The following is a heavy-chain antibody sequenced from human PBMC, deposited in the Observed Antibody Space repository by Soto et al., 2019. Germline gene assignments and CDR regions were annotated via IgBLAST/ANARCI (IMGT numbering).Heavy chain of an antibody. CDR3: ARAPPGDYFLNWFDP. CDR2: IYYSAST. CDR1: GGSISSYY. Sequence: SETLSLTCTVSGGSISSYYWSWIRQPPGKGLEWIGHIYYSASTNYNPSLKSRVTISVDTSKNQFSLKLSSVTAADTAVYYCARAPPGDYFLNWFDPWGQGTLVTVS. V-gene: IGHV4-59*01. D-gene: IGHD4-17*01. J-gene: IGHJ5*02.